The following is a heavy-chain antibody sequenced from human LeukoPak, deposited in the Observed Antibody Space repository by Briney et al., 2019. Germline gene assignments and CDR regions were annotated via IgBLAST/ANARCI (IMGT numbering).Heavy chain of an antibody. V-gene: IGHV3-33*01. CDR1: GFTFSSYG. D-gene: IGHD5-18*01. CDR3: ARDVQYSYRVEHAFDI. Sequence: GRSLRLSCAASGFTFSSYGMHWVRQAPGKGLEWVAVIWYDGSNKYYADSVKGRFTISRDNSKNTLYLQMNSLRAEDTAVYYCARDVQYSYRVEHAFDIWGQGTMVTVSS. J-gene: IGHJ3*02. CDR2: IWYDGSNK.